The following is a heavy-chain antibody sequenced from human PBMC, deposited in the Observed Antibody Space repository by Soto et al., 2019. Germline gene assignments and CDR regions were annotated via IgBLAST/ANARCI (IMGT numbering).Heavy chain of an antibody. CDR1: GCSISSYF. J-gene: IGHJ6*02. D-gene: IGHD3-10*01. Sequence: SETLSLTCTVSGCSISSYFWSWIRQPPGKGLGYIGYIYYTGSTNYNPSLKSRVTISVDTSKNQFSLKLSSVTAADTAVYYCARGGSLGDYYYGMDVWGQGTTVTVSS. CDR2: IYYTGST. CDR3: ARGGSLGDYYYGMDV. V-gene: IGHV4-59*01.